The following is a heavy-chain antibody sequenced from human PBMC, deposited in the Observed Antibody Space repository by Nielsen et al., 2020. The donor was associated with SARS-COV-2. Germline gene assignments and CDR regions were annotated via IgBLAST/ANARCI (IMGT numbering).Heavy chain of an antibody. V-gene: IGHV2-70*04. CDR1: GFSLSTSGMR. J-gene: IGHJ4*02. CDR2: IDWDDDK. D-gene: IGHD6-19*01. CDR3: ARDKQWLGTFDY. Sequence: SGPTLVKPTQTLTLTCTFPGFSLSTSGMRVSWIRQPPGKALEWLARIDWDDDKFYSTSLKTRLTISKDTSKNQVVLTMTNMDPVDTATYYCARDKQWLGTFDYWGQGTLVTVSS.